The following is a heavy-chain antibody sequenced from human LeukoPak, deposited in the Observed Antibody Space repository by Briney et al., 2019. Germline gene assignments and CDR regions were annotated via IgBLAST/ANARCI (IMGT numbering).Heavy chain of an antibody. J-gene: IGHJ4*01. CDR2: ITTDGTTT. CDR1: GFTFSSHW. Sequence: PGGSLRLSCAASGFTFSSHWMHWVRHAPGKGLVWVSRITTDGTTTTYADSVRGRFTISRDNAKNTLYLQMNSLRAEDTAVYYCVKVAGVSTATRLPDYWGHGTLVTVSS. V-gene: IGHV3-74*01. D-gene: IGHD2-15*01. CDR3: VKVAGVSTATRLPDY.